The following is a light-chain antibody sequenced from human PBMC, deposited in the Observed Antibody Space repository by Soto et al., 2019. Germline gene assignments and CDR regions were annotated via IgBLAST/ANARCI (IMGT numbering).Light chain of an antibody. CDR2: EVS. Sequence: QSALTQPASVSGSPGQSITISCTGTSSDVGGYNYVSWYQQHPGKAPKLMIYEVSNRPSGVSHRFSGSTSGNTASLTISGLQAEDEADYYCSSYTSSSTLYVFGTGTKVTVL. V-gene: IGLV2-14*01. J-gene: IGLJ1*01. CDR3: SSYTSSSTLYV. CDR1: SSDVGGYNY.